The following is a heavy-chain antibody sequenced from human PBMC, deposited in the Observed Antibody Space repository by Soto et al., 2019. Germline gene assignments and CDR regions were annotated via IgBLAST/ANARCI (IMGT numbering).Heavy chain of an antibody. CDR2: ISSSSSYR. J-gene: IGHJ5*02. CDR1: GFTFSSYS. Sequence: EAQLVESGGGLVKPGGSLRLSCAASGFTFSSYSMNWVRQAPGKGLEWVSSISSSSSYRYYADSVKGRFTISRDNAKNSLYLQMNSLRAEDTAVYYCARELERRGGWFDPWGQGTLVTVSS. V-gene: IGHV3-21*01. D-gene: IGHD1-1*01. CDR3: ARELERRGGWFDP.